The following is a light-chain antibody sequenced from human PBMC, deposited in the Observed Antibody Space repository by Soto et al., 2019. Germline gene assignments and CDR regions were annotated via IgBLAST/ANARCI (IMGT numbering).Light chain of an antibody. V-gene: IGKV1-9*01. Sequence: IPLTQSPSSLSASVGDRVTITCRASQGISSYLAWYQQKPGKAPKLLIYAASTLQSGVPSRFSGSGSGTDFTLTISSLQPEDFATYYCHQFNSYPRTFGQGTKLEIK. CDR3: HQFNSYPRT. J-gene: IGKJ2*01. CDR2: AAS. CDR1: QGISSY.